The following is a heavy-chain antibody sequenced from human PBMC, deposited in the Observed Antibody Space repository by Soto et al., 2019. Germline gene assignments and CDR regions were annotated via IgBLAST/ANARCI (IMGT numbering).Heavy chain of an antibody. D-gene: IGHD5-12*01. CDR3: AFVDNSVPPTPQDV. Sequence: QVQLVQSGDEVKKPGASVKVSCKASGYIFVNYGIAWVRQAPGQGLEWMGWISPYNGNTHYSTKVQGRLTMTTDTSPRIAYVDLGRITSDAPAVYYFAFVDNSVPPTPQDVWGQGTTVTV. CDR2: ISPYNGNT. CDR1: GYIFVNYG. J-gene: IGHJ6*02. V-gene: IGHV1-18*01.